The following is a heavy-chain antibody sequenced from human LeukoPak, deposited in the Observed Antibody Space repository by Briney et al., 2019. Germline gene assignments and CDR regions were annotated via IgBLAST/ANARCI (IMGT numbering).Heavy chain of an antibody. CDR2: IYSGGST. Sequence: GGSLRLSCAASGFTVSINYMSWVRQAPGKGLEWVSVIYSGGSTYYADSVKGRFTISRDNSKNTLYLQMNSLRAEDTAVYYCARDLLMVYARHWGQGTLVTVSS. D-gene: IGHD2-8*01. CDR1: GFTVSINY. J-gene: IGHJ4*02. V-gene: IGHV3-53*01. CDR3: ARDLLMVYARH.